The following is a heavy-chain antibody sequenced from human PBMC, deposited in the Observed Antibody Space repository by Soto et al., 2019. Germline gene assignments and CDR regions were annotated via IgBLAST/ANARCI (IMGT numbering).Heavy chain of an antibody. CDR1: GFTFSSYS. Sequence: EVQLVESGGGLVKPGGSLRLSCVVSGFTFSSYSMNWFRQAPGKGLEWVSSISSSSIYTYYADSVKGRFTISRDNAKNSVYLQMNSLRAEDTAVYYCARDFKESQYYYYCMDVWGKGTTVTVSS. D-gene: IGHD3-10*01. CDR3: ARDFKESQYYYYCMDV. V-gene: IGHV3-21*06. J-gene: IGHJ6*03. CDR2: ISSSSIYT.